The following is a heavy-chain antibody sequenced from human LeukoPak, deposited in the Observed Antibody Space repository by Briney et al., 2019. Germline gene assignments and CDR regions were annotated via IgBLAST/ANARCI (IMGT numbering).Heavy chain of an antibody. CDR1: GYTCTAYY. D-gene: IGHD7-27*01. J-gene: IGHJ4*02. CDR2: INPNSGGT. CDR3: ARRLTGVDY. Sequence: AASVKVSCMASGYTCTAYYINWGRQAPGQGLEWMGWINPNSGGTNYAQKFQGRVTMTRDTSISTAYTELNRLTSDDTAVYYCARRLTGVDYWGQGTLVTVSS. V-gene: IGHV1-2*02.